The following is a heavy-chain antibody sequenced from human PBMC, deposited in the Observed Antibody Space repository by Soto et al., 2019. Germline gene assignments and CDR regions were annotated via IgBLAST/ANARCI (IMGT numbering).Heavy chain of an antibody. CDR3: ARDVVVVAADGWANWFDP. Sequence: QVQLVQSGAEVKKPGASVKVSCKASGYTFTSYGISWVRQAPAQGLEWMGWISAYNGNTNYAQKLQGRVTMTTDTSTSTAYMELRSLRSDDTAVYYCARDVVVVAADGWANWFDPWGQGTLVTVSS. CDR2: ISAYNGNT. CDR1: GYTFTSYG. D-gene: IGHD2-15*01. V-gene: IGHV1-18*01. J-gene: IGHJ5*02.